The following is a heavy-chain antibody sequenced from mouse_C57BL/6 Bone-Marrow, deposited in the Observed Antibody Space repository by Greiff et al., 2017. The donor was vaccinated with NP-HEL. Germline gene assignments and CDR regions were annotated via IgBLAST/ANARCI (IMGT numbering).Heavy chain of an antibody. Sequence: QVQLKQPGAELVMPGASVKLSCKASGYTFTSYWMHWVKQRPGQGLEWIGEIDPSDSYTNYNQKFKGKSTLTVDKSSSTAYMQLSSLTSEDSAVYYCARPLSIYDGYYPSYAMDDWGQGTSVTVSS. J-gene: IGHJ4*01. CDR3: ARPLSIYDGYYPSYAMDD. D-gene: IGHD2-3*01. CDR1: GYTFTSYW. V-gene: IGHV1-69*01. CDR2: IDPSDSYT.